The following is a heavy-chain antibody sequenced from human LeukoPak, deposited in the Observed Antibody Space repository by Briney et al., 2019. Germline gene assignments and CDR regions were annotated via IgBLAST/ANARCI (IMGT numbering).Heavy chain of an antibody. D-gene: IGHD3-3*01. Sequence: SVKVSCKASGGTFSSYAISWVRQAPGQGLEWMGGIIPIFGTANYAQKFQGRVTITADESTSTAYMELSSLRSEDTAVYYCARDRVPQRPNGAVLRFLGVYYYYGMDAWGQGTTVTVSS. CDR3: ARDRVPQRPNGAVLRFLGVYYYYGMDA. V-gene: IGHV1-69*13. J-gene: IGHJ6*02. CDR1: GGTFSSYA. CDR2: IIPIFGTA.